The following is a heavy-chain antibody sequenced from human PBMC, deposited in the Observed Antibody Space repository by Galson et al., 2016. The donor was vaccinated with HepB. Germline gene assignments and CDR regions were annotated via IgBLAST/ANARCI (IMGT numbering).Heavy chain of an antibody. CDR1: GFIVSYNY. CDR3: ARVYGGDWLNLHTFDV. D-gene: IGHD3-9*01. J-gene: IGHJ3*01. Sequence: SLRLSCAASGFIVSYNYMSWVRQAPGKGLEWISVIHNVGSTYYIASVKGRFTTSRDNSKNTLYHQMNSLRAEDTAVYYCARVYGGDWLNLHTFDVWGQGAMVTVSS. V-gene: IGHV3-53*01. CDR2: IHNVGST.